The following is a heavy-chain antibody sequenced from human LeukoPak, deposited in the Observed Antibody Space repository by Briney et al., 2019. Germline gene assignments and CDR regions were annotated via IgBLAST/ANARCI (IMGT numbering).Heavy chain of an antibody. CDR1: DYTFTSYG. CDR3: ATLDYYDSSGYYPQYFQH. J-gene: IGHJ1*01. CDR2: ISAYNGNT. V-gene: IGHV1-18*01. Sequence: GASVKVSCKGSDYTFTSYGISWVRQAPGQGLEWMGWISAYNGNTNYAQKLQSRVTMTEDTSTDTAYMELSSLRSEDTAVYYCATLDYYDSSGYYPQYFQHWGQGTLVTVSS. D-gene: IGHD3-22*01.